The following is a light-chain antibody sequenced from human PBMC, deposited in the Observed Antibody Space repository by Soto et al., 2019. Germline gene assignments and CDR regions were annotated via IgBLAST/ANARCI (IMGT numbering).Light chain of an antibody. V-gene: IGKV2-30*01. CDR2: NVS. J-gene: IGKJ1*01. CDR1: ESLLYSDGNTY. Sequence: DVVMTQSPLFLPVTLGQPASISCRSSESLLYSDGNTYFNWFQQRPGQSPRRLFYNVSNRDSGVTDRFSGSGSCTHFTLKISRVEAEDAGVYYCMHSIRWPWTFGQGTKVEVK. CDR3: MHSIRWPWT.